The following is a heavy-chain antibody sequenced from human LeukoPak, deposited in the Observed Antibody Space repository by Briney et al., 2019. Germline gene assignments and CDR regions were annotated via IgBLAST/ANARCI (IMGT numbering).Heavy chain of an antibody. V-gene: IGHV1-8*01. J-gene: IGHJ6*03. D-gene: IGHD2-2*01. CDR2: MNPNSGNT. Sequence: ASVKVSCKASGYTSTSYDINWVRQATGQGLEWMGWMNPNSGNTGYAQKFQGRVTMTRNTSISTAYMELSSLRSEDTAVYYCARGGRKRVPAATTTDYYYYMDVWGKGTTVTVSS. CDR1: GYTSTSYD. CDR3: ARGGRKRVPAATTTDYYYYMDV.